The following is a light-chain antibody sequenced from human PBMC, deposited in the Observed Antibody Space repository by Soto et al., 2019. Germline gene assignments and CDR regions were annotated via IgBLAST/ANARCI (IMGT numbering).Light chain of an antibody. J-gene: IGKJ1*01. CDR3: QQRSNWSPT. CDR2: DAS. Sequence: EIVLTQSQTTLSLSPGERATLSCRASQSVSSYLAWYQQKPGQAPRLLIYDASNRATGIPARFSGSGSGTDFTLTISSLEPEDFAVYYCQQRSNWSPTFGQGTKVEIK. CDR1: QSVSSY. V-gene: IGKV3-11*01.